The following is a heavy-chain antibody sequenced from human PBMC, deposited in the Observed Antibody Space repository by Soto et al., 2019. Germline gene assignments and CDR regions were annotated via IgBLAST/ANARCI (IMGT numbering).Heavy chain of an antibody. CDR3: ARQAARNYIDS. J-gene: IGHJ4*02. D-gene: IGHD6-6*01. V-gene: IGHV3-11*01. Sequence: GSLRLSCVASGFTFSDYSMRWIRQAPGKGLEWLAFIDSRGRTLSYADSVRGRFTISRDNAENSVYLQMDSPRADDTAVYYCARQAARNYIDSWGQGNSVTVSS. CDR1: GFTFSDYS. CDR2: IDSRGRTL.